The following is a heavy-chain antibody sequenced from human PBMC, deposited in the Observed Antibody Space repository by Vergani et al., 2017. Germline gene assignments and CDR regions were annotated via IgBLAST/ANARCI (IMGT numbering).Heavy chain of an antibody. J-gene: IGHJ1*01. CDR1: GGSLSSSNW. D-gene: IGHD2-2*01. V-gene: IGHV4-4*02. CDR2: IYHSGST. Sequence: QVQLQESGPGLVKPSGTLSLTCAVSGGSLSSSNWWSWVRQPPGKGLEWIGEIYHSGSTNYNPSLKSRVTISVDKSKNQFSLKLSSVTAADTAVYYCARGQGYCSSTSCYAEYFQHWGQGTLVTVSS. CDR3: ARGQGYCSSTSCYAEYFQH.